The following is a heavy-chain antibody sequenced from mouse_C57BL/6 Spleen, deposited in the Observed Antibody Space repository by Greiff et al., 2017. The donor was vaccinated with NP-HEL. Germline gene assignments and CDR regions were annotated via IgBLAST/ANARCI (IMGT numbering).Heavy chain of an antibody. CDR3: ARSDGYYGAY. V-gene: IGHV1-54*01. J-gene: IGHJ3*01. CDR1: GYAFTNYL. D-gene: IGHD2-3*01. Sequence: QVQLQQSGAELVRPGTSVKVSCKASGYAFTNYLIEWVKQRPGQGLEWIGVINPGSGGTNYNEKFKGKATLTADKSSSTAYMQLSSRTSEDSAVYFCARSDGYYGAYWGQGTLVTVSA. CDR2: INPGSGGT.